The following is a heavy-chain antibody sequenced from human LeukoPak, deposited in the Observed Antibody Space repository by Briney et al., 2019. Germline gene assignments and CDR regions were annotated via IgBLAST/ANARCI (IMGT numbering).Heavy chain of an antibody. V-gene: IGHV1-8*01. CDR1: GYTFTSYD. Sequence: GASVKVSCKASGYTFTSYDINWVRQATGQGLEWMGWMNPNSANTGYAQKFQGRVTMTRNTSISTAYMELSSLRSEDTAVYYCARGSKVPRVLGFLYYYGSGSYYTFDYWGQGTLVTVSS. J-gene: IGHJ4*02. CDR3: ARGSKVPRVLGFLYYYGSGSYYTFDY. CDR2: MNPNSANT. D-gene: IGHD3-10*01.